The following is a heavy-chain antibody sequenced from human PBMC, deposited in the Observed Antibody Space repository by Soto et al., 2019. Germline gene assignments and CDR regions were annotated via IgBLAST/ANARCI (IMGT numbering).Heavy chain of an antibody. CDR2: IKSKIDGGTT. Sequence: PGXSLGLDCAASGFSVITAWINGVFQPPRKGLEWVGRIKSKIDGGTTDFAAFVQGRFAISRDDSQDTMFLQMNSLKREDTAVYYCTTDSHFSTRLVRFDLWGRGTLVTVSS. CDR1: GFSVITAW. D-gene: IGHD3-3*02. CDR3: TTDSHFSTRLVRFDL. V-gene: IGHV3-15*07. J-gene: IGHJ4*01.